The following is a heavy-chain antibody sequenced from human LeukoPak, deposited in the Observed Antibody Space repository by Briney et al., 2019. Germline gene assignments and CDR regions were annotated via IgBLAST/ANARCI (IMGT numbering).Heavy chain of an antibody. J-gene: IGHJ4*02. CDR2: IYSDGST. Sequence: GGSLRLSCAVSGFSVSNNYMSWVRQAPGKGLAWVSVIYSDGSTYYADSVKGRFTISRDNSKNTLYLQMNSLRAEDTAVYYCARGGGGGNPLDYWGQGTLVTVSS. CDR1: GFSVSNNY. V-gene: IGHV3-53*01. D-gene: IGHD4-23*01. CDR3: ARGGGGGNPLDY.